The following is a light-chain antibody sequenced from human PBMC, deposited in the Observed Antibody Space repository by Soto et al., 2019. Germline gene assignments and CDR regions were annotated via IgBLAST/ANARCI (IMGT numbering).Light chain of an antibody. CDR1: ESVSSNY. CDR2: AAS. Sequence: EIVLTQSPATLSLSPGERATLSCRASESVSSNYLAWYQQKPGQAPRLLIFAASSRNTGIPGRFSGSGSGTDFTLTISRLEPEDFAVYHCQQYGSSPRTFGQGTKVEIK. CDR3: QQYGSSPRT. V-gene: IGKV3-20*01. J-gene: IGKJ1*01.